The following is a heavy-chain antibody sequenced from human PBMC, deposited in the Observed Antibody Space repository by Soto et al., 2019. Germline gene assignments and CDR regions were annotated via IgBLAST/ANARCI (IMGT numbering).Heavy chain of an antibody. CDR3: AGRFSGYYDY. Sequence: QVQLQESGPGLVKPSETLSLTCTVSGGSISSYYWSWIRQPPGKGLEWIGYIYDSASTNYNPSLKSRVTISVDASKIQFSLKLSSVTAADTAVYYCAGRFSGYYDYWGQGILVTVSS. CDR2: IYDSAST. CDR1: GGSISSYY. D-gene: IGHD3-22*01. J-gene: IGHJ4*02. V-gene: IGHV4-59*01.